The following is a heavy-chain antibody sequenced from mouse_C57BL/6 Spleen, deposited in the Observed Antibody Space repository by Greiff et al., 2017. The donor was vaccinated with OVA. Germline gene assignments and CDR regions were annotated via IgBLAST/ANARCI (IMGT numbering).Heavy chain of an antibody. CDR2: ISNGGGST. Sequence: DVQLVESGGGLVQPGGSLKLSCAASGFTFSDYYMYWVRQTPEKRLEWVAYISNGGGSTYYPDTVKGRFTISRDNAKNTLYLQMSRLKSEDTAMYYCARDPHYYGSLFAYWGQGTLVTVSA. D-gene: IGHD1-1*01. CDR3: ARDPHYYGSLFAY. CDR1: GFTFSDYY. J-gene: IGHJ3*01. V-gene: IGHV5-12*01.